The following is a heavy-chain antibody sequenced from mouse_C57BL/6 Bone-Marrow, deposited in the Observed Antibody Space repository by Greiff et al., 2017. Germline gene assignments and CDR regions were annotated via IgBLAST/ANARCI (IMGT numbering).Heavy chain of an antibody. CDR3: ATGDY. CDR2: IDPSDSYT. V-gene: IGHV1-50*01. CDR1: GYTFTSYW. Sequence: VQLQQPGAELVKPGASVKLSCKASGYTFTSYWMQWVKQRPGQGLEWIGEIDPSDSYTNYNQKFKGKATLTVDTSSSTAYMQLSSLTSEDSAVYYGATGDYWGQGTTLTVSS. J-gene: IGHJ2*01.